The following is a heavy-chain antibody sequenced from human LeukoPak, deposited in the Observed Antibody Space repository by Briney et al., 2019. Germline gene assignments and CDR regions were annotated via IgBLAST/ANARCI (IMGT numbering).Heavy chain of an antibody. CDR2: FTATPST. V-gene: IGHV3-23*01. CDR1: GFTFSSSG. D-gene: IGHD6-13*01. CDR3: AKEASSSWHQLDS. Sequence: GGSLRLSCAAYGFTFSSSGMSWVRQAPGKGLEWVSTFTATPSTYYADSVKGRFTISRDNSKSTLYLQMNSLRADDTAVYYCAKEASSSWHQLDSWGPGSLVTVSS. J-gene: IGHJ4*02.